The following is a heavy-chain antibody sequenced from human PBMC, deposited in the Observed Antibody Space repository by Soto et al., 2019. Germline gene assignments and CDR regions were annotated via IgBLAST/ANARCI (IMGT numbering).Heavy chain of an antibody. J-gene: IGHJ4*02. CDR3: ARDLGYYDSSGYRPFDY. D-gene: IGHD3-22*01. CDR2: IIPIFGTA. CDR1: GGTFSSYA. V-gene: IGHV1-69*13. Sequence: SVKVSCKASGGTFSSYAISWVREAPGQGLEWMGGIIPIFGTANYAQKFQGRVTITADESTSTAYMELSSLRSEDTAVYYCARDLGYYDSSGYRPFDYWGQGTLVTVYS.